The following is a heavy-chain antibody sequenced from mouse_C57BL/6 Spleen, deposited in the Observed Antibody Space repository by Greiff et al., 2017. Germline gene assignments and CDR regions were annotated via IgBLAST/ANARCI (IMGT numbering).Heavy chain of an antibody. CDR3: ARWGYYGSSDWFAY. Sequence: QVQLQQSGAELVKPGASVKISCKASGYAFSSYWMNWVKQRPGKGLEWIGQIYPGDGDTNFNGKFKGKATLTADKSSSTAYMQLSSLTSEDSAVYFCARWGYYGSSDWFAYWGQGTLVTVSA. CDR2: IYPGDGDT. J-gene: IGHJ3*01. V-gene: IGHV1-80*01. D-gene: IGHD1-1*01. CDR1: GYAFSSYW.